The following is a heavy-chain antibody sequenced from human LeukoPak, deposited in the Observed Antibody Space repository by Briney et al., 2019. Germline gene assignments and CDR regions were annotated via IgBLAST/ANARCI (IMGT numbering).Heavy chain of an antibody. CDR2: INHSGST. Sequence: SETLSLTCAVYGGSFSGYYWSWIRQPPGKGLEWIGEINHSGSTNYNPSLKSRVTISVDTSKNQFSLKLSSVTAADTAVYYCARGIHTCYYYGMDVWGQGTTVTVSS. J-gene: IGHJ6*02. CDR1: GGSFSGYY. CDR3: ARGIHTCYYYGMDV. V-gene: IGHV4-34*01.